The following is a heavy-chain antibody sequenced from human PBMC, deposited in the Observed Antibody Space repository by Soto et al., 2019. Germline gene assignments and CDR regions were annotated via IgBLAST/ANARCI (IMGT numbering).Heavy chain of an antibody. J-gene: IGHJ4*02. CDR1: GFTFNNYA. CDR2: ISASGGST. CDR3: VKTRLAGGFDY. D-gene: IGHD3-16*01. V-gene: IGHV3-23*01. Sequence: EVQLLDSGGGLVQPGGSLRLSCAASGFTFNNYAMSWVRQAPGKGLEWVSSISASGGSTNYADSVKGRFTISRDNSESTVYLQMNSLRAEDTAVYYCVKTRLAGGFDYWGQGSLVTVSS.